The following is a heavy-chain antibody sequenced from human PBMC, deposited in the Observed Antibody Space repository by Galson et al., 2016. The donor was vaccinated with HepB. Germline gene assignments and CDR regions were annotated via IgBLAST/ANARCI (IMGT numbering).Heavy chain of an antibody. V-gene: IGHV4-39*01. CDR3: AIGLSDFPSYYYAMDV. D-gene: IGHD2-21*02. Sequence: ETLSLTCTVSGGALSSGSYYWGWIRQPPGKGLEWIGSVYPGESTFYNPSLRSRVTIFVDTSKNQFSLELNSVTAADTAVYYCAIGLSDFPSYYYAMDVWGQGTTVTVSS. J-gene: IGHJ6*02. CDR2: VYPGEST. CDR1: GGALSSGSYY.